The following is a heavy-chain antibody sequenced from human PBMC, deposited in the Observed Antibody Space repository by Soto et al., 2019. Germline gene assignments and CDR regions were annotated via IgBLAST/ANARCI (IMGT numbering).Heavy chain of an antibody. Sequence: EVQLVESGGGLVKPGGSLRLSCAASGFTFSSYSMNWVRQAPGKGLEWVSSISSSSSYIYYADSVKGRFTISRDNAKKSLYLQMNSLRAEDTAVYYCARATDYSSGWYSYYYYGMDVWGQGTTVTVSS. CDR2: ISSSSSYI. D-gene: IGHD6-19*01. CDR3: ARATDYSSGWYSYYYYGMDV. J-gene: IGHJ6*02. CDR1: GFTFSSYS. V-gene: IGHV3-21*01.